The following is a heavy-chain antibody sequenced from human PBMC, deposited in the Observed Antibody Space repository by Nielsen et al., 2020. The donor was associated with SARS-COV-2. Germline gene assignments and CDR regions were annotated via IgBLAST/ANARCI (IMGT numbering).Heavy chain of an antibody. D-gene: IGHD4-17*01. CDR3: AKERDFGDYGMDV. V-gene: IGHV3-20*04. J-gene: IGHJ6*02. CDR2: INWNGGST. Sequence: GESLKISCAASGFTFSSYAMHWVRQAPGKGLEWVSGINWNGGSTGYADSVKGRFTISRDNAKNSLYLQMNSLRAEDTAIYYCAKERDFGDYGMDVWGQGTTVTVSS. CDR1: GFTFSSYA.